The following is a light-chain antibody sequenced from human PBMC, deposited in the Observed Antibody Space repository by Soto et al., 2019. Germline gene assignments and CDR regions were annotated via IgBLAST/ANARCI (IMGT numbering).Light chain of an antibody. CDR2: EVN. Sequence: QSALTQPASVSGSPGQSITISCTGTSSDFGNYNLVSWYQQHPGKVPKLILFEVNKRPSGVSGRFSGSKSGNTASLTISGLQAEDEADYYCAAWDDSLSGVVFGGGTKLTVL. CDR3: AAWDDSLSGVV. CDR1: SSDFGNYNL. V-gene: IGLV2-23*02. J-gene: IGLJ2*01.